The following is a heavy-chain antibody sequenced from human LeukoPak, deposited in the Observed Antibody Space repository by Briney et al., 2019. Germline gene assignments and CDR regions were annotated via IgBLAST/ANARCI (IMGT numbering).Heavy chain of an antibody. CDR2: ISAYNGNT. V-gene: IGHV1-18*01. Sequence: ASVKVSCKASGYTFTSYGISWVRQAPGQGLEWMGWISAYNGNTNYAQKLQGRVTMTTDTSTSTAYMELRSLRSDDTAVYYCARVVRLTVNWNYYYYYYMDVWGKGTTVTVSS. CDR1: GYTFTSYG. CDR3: ARVVRLTVNWNYYYYYYMDV. J-gene: IGHJ6*03. D-gene: IGHD1-20*01.